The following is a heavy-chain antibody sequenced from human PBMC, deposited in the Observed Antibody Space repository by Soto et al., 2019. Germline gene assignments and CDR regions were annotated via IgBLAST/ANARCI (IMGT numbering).Heavy chain of an antibody. J-gene: IGHJ4*02. CDR1: GFTFSSYS. CDR2: ISSSSSYI. D-gene: IGHD4-17*01. CDR3: ARDTTGKSNFDY. V-gene: IGHV3-21*01. Sequence: GGSLRLSCAASGFTFSSYSMNWVRQSTGKGLEWVSSISSSSSYIYYADSVKGRFTISRDNAKNSLYLQVNSLRAEDTDVYYCARDTTGKSNFDYWGQGTLVTVSS.